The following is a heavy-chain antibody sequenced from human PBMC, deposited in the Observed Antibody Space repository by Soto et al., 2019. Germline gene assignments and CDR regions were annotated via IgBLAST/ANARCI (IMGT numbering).Heavy chain of an antibody. CDR1: GYSFANYW. CDR3: ARRVLRQDEFDY. D-gene: IGHD5-12*01. V-gene: IGHV5-51*03. Sequence: EVQLVQSGAEVKTPGESLKISCRGSGYSFANYWIAWVRQMPGKGLEWMGIIYPGDSDTRYSPSFQGQVTISADKSISTAYLQWSSLKASDTAMYYCARRVLRQDEFDYWGQGTLVTVSS. J-gene: IGHJ4*02. CDR2: IYPGDSDT.